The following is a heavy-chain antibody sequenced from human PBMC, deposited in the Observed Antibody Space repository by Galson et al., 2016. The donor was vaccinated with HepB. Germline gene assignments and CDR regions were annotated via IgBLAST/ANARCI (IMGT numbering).Heavy chain of an antibody. CDR2: IEPGDFDI. CDR3: ARSLTGSYDFWGAIYNYYAMDG. J-gene: IGHJ6*02. V-gene: IGHV5-51*01. D-gene: IGHD3/OR15-3a*01. CDR1: GYTFDSYW. Sequence: QSGAEVKKPGESLKISCRGSGYTFDSYWIGWVRQMPGKGLEWMAIIEPGDFDIRYRRSFQGLVPISVDKSISTAYLQWSSLTASDTAMYYCARSLTGSYDFWGAIYNYYAMDGWGQGTTVIVS.